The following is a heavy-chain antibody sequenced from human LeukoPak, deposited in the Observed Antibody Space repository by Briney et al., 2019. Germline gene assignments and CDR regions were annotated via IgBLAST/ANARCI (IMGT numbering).Heavy chain of an antibody. CDR2: ISYDGSNK. V-gene: IGHV3-30-3*01. D-gene: IGHD6-19*01. CDR3: ARDPSSSGWHRFDY. Sequence: GGSLRLSCAASGFTFSSYAMHWVRQAPGKGLEWVTLISYDGSNKYYADSVKGRFTISRDNSKNTLYLQMNSLRAEDTAVYYCARDPSSSGWHRFDYWGQGALVTVSS. CDR1: GFTFSSYA. J-gene: IGHJ4*02.